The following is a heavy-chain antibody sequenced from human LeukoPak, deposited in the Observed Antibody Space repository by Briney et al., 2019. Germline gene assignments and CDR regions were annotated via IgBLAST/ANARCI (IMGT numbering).Heavy chain of an antibody. Sequence: SETLSLTCAVSGGSISSGGYSWSWIRQPPGKGLEWIGYSYHSGSTYYNPSLKSRVTISVDRSKNQFSLKLSSVTAADTAVYYCASQTDYYDSSGSYAGTFDYWGQGTLVTVSS. D-gene: IGHD3-22*01. CDR1: GGSISSGGYS. V-gene: IGHV4-30-2*01. CDR2: SYHSGST. CDR3: ASQTDYYDSSGSYAGTFDY. J-gene: IGHJ4*02.